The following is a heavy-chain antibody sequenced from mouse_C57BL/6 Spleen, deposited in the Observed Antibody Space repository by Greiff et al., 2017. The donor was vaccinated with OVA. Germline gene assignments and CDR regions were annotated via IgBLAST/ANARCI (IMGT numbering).Heavy chain of an antibody. D-gene: IGHD1-1*01. CDR3: ARVTTVVDWYFDV. CDR2: IDPEDGET. Sequence: VQLQQSGAELVKPGASVKLSCTASGFNIKDYYMHWVKQRTEQGLEWIGRIDPEDGETKYDPKFQGKATITADTSSNTAYLQLSSLTSEDTAVYYCARVTTVVDWYFDVWGTGTTVTVSS. J-gene: IGHJ1*03. V-gene: IGHV14-2*01. CDR1: GFNIKDYY.